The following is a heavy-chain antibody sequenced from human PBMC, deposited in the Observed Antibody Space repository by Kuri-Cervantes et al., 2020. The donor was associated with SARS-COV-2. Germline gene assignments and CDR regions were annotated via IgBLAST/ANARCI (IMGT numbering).Heavy chain of an antibody. J-gene: IGHJ4*02. CDR2: INHSGST. Sequence: GSLRLSCAVYGGSFSGYYWSWIRQPPGKGLEWIGEINHSGSTNYNPSLKSRVTISVDTSKNQFSLKLSSVTAADTAVYYCARVGDYYGSGSVDYWGQGTLDTVSS. D-gene: IGHD3-10*01. CDR3: ARVGDYYGSGSVDY. CDR1: GGSFSGYY. V-gene: IGHV4-34*01.